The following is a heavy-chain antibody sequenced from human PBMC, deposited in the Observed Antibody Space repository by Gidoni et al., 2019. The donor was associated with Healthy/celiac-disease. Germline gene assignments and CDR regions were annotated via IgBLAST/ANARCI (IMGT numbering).Heavy chain of an antibody. V-gene: IGHV3-53*01. J-gene: IGHJ4*02. CDR1: GFTVSSNY. CDR2: IYSGGST. CDR3: AKPGSSPFDY. D-gene: IGHD1-26*01. Sequence: EVQLVESGGGLILPGGSLSLSCAASGFTVSSNYMSWVRQAPGKGLEWVSVIYSGGSTYYADSVKGRFTISRDNSKNTLYLQMNSLRAEDTAVYYCAKPGSSPFDYWGQGTLVTVSS.